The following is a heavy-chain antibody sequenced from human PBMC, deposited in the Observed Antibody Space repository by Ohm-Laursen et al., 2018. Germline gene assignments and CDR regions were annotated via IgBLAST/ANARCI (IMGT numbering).Heavy chain of an antibody. J-gene: IGHJ6*02. CDR2: ISSSSSTI. Sequence: SLRLSCTASGFTFSSYSMNWVRQAPGKGLEWVSYISSSSSTIYYADSVKGRFTISRDNAKNSLYLQMNSLRAEDTAVYYCAREELLAGYYYYGMDVWGQGTTVTVSS. V-gene: IGHV3-48*04. CDR1: GFTFSSYS. D-gene: IGHD1-26*01. CDR3: AREELLAGYYYYGMDV.